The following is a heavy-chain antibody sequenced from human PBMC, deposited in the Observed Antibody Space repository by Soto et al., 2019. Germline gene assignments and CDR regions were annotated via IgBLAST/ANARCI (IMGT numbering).Heavy chain of an antibody. D-gene: IGHD3-16*01. CDR3: AKGDRVLWDGMDV. J-gene: IGHJ6*02. V-gene: IGHV3-9*01. CDR2: ISWNSGSI. CDR1: GFTFDDYA. Sequence: EVQLVESGGGLVQPGRSLRLSCAASGFTFDDYAMHWVRQAPGKGLEWVSGISWNSGSIGYADSVKGRFTISRDNAKNSLYLQMNSLRAEDTALYYCAKGDRVLWDGMDVWGQGTTVTVSS.